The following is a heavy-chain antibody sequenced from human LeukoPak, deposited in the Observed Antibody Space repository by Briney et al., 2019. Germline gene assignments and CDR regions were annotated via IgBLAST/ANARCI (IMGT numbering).Heavy chain of an antibody. V-gene: IGHV3-48*03. CDR3: ARDALPYCGGDCSHDY. CDR1: GFTFSSYE. Sequence: PGGSLRLSCAASGFTFSSYEMNWVRQAPGKGLEWVSYISSSGSTIYYADSVKGRFTISRDNARNSLYLQMNSLRAEDTAVYYCARDALPYCGGDCSHDYWGQGTLVTVSS. J-gene: IGHJ4*02. CDR2: ISSSGSTI. D-gene: IGHD2-21*02.